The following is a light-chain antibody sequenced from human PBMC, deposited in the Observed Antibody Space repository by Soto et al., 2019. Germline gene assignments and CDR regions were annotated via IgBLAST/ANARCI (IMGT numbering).Light chain of an antibody. J-gene: IGKJ2*01. CDR1: QSITDW. V-gene: IGKV1-5*03. CDR2: KAS. CDR3: QHYITYPYT. Sequence: DIQMTQSPSTLSASVGDRVTITSRASQSITDWLAWYQQKPGKAPKLLIYKASSLESGVPSRFSGGGSGTEFTLTISSLQPDDFASYYCQHYITYPYTFGQGTKLEIK.